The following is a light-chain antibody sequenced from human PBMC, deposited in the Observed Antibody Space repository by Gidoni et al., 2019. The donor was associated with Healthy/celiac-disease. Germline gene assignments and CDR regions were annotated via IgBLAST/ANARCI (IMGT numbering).Light chain of an antibody. V-gene: IGKV3-20*01. J-gene: IGKJ1*01. Sequence: EIVLTQSPGTLSLSPGERATLSCRASQSVSSSYLAWYQQKPSQAPRLLIYGASSRATGIPDRFSGSGSGTDFTLTISRLEPEDFAVYYCQQYGSSPRVFGQGTKVEIK. CDR3: QQYGSSPRV. CDR1: QSVSSSY. CDR2: GAS.